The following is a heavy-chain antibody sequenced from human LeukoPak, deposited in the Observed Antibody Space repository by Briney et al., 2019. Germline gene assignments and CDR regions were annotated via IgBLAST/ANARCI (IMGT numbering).Heavy chain of an antibody. Sequence: PGGSLRLSCAASGFTFSNYGIHWVRQAPGKGLEWVAVISYDGRNKYYADSVRGRFTISRDNSKNGLFLQMNSLRPEDTAIYYCAREGFTSSWLYYYYYMDVWGKGTTATVSS. V-gene: IGHV3-30*04. CDR3: AREGFTSSWLYYYYYMDV. J-gene: IGHJ6*03. CDR2: ISYDGRNK. CDR1: GFTFSNYG. D-gene: IGHD2-2*01.